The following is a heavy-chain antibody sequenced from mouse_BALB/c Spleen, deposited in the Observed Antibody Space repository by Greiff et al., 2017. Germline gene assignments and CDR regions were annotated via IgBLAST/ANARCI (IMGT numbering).Heavy chain of an antibody. J-gene: IGHJ4*01. Sequence: EVQRVESGGGLVKPGGSLKLSCAASGFTFSSYAMYWVRQSPEKRLEWVAEISSGGSYTYYPDTVTGRFTISRDNAKNTLYLEMSSLRSEDTAMYYCARHYDYEGYAMDYWGQGTSVTVSS. V-gene: IGHV5-9-4*01. CDR2: ISSGGSYT. CDR3: ARHYDYEGYAMDY. CDR1: GFTFSSYA. D-gene: IGHD2-4*01.